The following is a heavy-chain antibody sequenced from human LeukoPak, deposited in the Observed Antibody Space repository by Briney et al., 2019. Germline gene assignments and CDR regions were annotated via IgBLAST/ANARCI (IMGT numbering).Heavy chain of an antibody. CDR1: GVSISSNLW. CDR3: VRVDNGGNYFDY. CDR2: IHHSGSI. Sequence: SGTLSLTCAVSGVSISSNLWWTWVRQPPGKGLEWIAEIHHSGSINYNPSLKSRVTISVDKAKNQFSLRLSSVTAADTAVYYCVRVDNGGNYFDYWGQGTLVTVSS. J-gene: IGHJ4*02. D-gene: IGHD4-23*01. V-gene: IGHV4-4*02.